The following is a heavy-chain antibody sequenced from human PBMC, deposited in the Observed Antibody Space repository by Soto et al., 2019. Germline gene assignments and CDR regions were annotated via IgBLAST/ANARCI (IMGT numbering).Heavy chain of an antibody. Sequence: GGSLRLSCAASGFTFSSYGMHWVRQAPGKGLEWVAVISYDGSNKYYADSVKGRFTIPRDNSKNTLYLQMNSLRAEDTAVYYCAKSSYWNYFDYWGQGTLVTVSS. V-gene: IGHV3-30*18. J-gene: IGHJ4*02. CDR1: GFTFSSYG. CDR3: AKSSYWNYFDY. CDR2: ISYDGSNK. D-gene: IGHD1-1*01.